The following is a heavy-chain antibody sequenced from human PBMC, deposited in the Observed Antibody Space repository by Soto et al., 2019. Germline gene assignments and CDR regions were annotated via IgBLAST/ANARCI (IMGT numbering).Heavy chain of an antibody. V-gene: IGHV3-23*01. CDR2: ISGSRGST. Sequence: GGSLRLSCAAPGFTFRSYAMSWVRQASGKGLEWVSAISGSRGSTYYADSVKGRFTISRDNSKTTLYLKMSSLRAEYSAVYYCTKAGRTVVTPPFEYWGQGTLVTVSS. CDR1: GFTFRSYA. CDR3: TKAGRTVVTPPFEY. D-gene: IGHD2-21*02. J-gene: IGHJ4*02.